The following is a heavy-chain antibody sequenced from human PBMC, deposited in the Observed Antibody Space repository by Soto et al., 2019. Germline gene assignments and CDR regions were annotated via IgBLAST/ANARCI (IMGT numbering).Heavy chain of an antibody. D-gene: IGHD6-19*01. V-gene: IGHV3-30*18. CDR3: VKDGSSGWPYYYGLDV. CDR1: GFTFSSYG. Sequence: GGSLRLSCAASGFTFSSYGMHWVRQAPGKGLEWVAVISYDGRNKYYADSVKGRFTISRDNSKNTLYLQMSSLRAEDTAVYYCVKDGSSGWPYYYGLDVWGQGTTVTVSS. J-gene: IGHJ6*02. CDR2: ISYDGRNK.